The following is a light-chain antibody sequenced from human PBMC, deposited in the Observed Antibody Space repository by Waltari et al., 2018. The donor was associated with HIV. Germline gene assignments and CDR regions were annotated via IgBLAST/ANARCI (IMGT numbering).Light chain of an antibody. CDR3: QQYGSSEGFT. CDR2: GPS. CDR1: QIVGGNS. V-gene: IGKV3-20*01. J-gene: IGKJ3*01. Sequence: EIVLTQSPGTLSLSPGDRATLSCRASQIVGGNSLAWYQKKPGQAPRLLIYGPSTRAAGIPDRFSGSGSEIDFTLTISRLEPEDCAVYYCQQYGSSEGFTFGPGTRVDI.